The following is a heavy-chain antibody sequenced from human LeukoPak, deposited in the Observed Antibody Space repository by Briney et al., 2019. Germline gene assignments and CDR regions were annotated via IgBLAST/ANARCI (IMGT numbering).Heavy chain of an antibody. Sequence: QPGGSLRLSCAASGFTFSSYSMNWVRQAPGKGLEWVSYISSSSSTIYYADSVKGRFTISRDNAKNSLYLQMNSLRAEDTAVYYCARGGSSWPLPFDYWGQGTLVTVSS. CDR2: ISSSSSTI. CDR3: ARGGSSWPLPFDY. V-gene: IGHV3-48*01. D-gene: IGHD6-13*01. CDR1: GFTFSSYS. J-gene: IGHJ4*02.